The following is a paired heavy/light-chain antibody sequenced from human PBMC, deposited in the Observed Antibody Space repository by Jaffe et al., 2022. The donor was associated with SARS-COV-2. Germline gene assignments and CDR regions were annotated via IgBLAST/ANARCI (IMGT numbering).Heavy chain of an antibody. CDR3: ARWIPPLYSDNDSRFDP. D-gene: IGHD5-12*01. CDR1: GGSFSGYY. J-gene: IGHJ5*02. CDR2: INHSGST. Sequence: QVQLQQWGAGLLKPSETLSLTCAVYGGSFSGYYWSWIRQPPGKGLEWIGEINHSGSTNYNPSLKSRVTISVDTSKNQFSLKLTSVTAADTAVYYCARWIPPLYSDNDSRFDPWGQGTLVTVSS. V-gene: IGHV4-34*01.
Light chain of an antibody. Sequence: DIVMTQSPDSLAVSLGERATINCKSSRSILYSSNNKNYLAWYHQKPGQPPKLLIYWASTRESGVPDRFSGSGSGTDFTLTISSLQAEDVAVYYCQQYYSTPYTFGQGTKLEIK. J-gene: IGKJ2*01. CDR3: QQYYSTPYT. V-gene: IGKV4-1*01. CDR2: WAS. CDR1: RSILYSSNNKNY.